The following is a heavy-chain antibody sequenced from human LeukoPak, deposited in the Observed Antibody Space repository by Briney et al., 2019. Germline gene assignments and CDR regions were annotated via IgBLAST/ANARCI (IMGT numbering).Heavy chain of an antibody. CDR1: GYTFTSYD. D-gene: IGHD3-3*01. V-gene: IGHV1-8*03. Sequence: ASVKVSCKASGYTFTSYDINWVRQATGQGLEWMGWMNPNSGNTGYAQKFQGRVTITRNTSISTAYMELSSLRSEDTAVYYCARGHKSRFLEWLSHYYYMDVWGKGTTVTVSS. CDR2: MNPNSGNT. J-gene: IGHJ6*03. CDR3: ARGHKSRFLEWLSHYYYMDV.